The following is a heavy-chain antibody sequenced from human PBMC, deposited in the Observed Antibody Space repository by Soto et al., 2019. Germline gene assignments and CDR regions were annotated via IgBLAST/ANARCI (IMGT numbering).Heavy chain of an antibody. CDR2: IIPIFGTA. CDR1: GGTFSSYA. D-gene: IGHD4-17*01. J-gene: IGHJ3*02. V-gene: IGHV1-69*13. CDR3: ARSRSASYGDYAQHAFDI. Sequence: SVKVACKASGGTFSSYAISWVRQAPGQGLEWMGGIIPIFGTANYAQKFQGRVTITADESTSTAYMELSSLRSEDTAVYYCARSRSASYGDYAQHAFDIWGQGTMVSV.